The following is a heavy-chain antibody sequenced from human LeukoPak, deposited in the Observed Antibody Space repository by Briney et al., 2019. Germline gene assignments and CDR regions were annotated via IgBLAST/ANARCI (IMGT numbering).Heavy chain of an antibody. V-gene: IGHV1-69*01. CDR3: AVMITFGGVIHMDSNYFAY. D-gene: IGHD3-16*02. Sequence: SVKVSCKASGGTFSSYDISWVRQAPGQGLEWMGEIIPIFGTTNYAQKFQGRVTITADESTSTAYMELSSLRSEDTAIYYCAVMITFGGVIHMDSNYFAYWGQGTLVTVSS. CDR1: GGTFSSYD. CDR2: IIPIFGTT. J-gene: IGHJ4*02.